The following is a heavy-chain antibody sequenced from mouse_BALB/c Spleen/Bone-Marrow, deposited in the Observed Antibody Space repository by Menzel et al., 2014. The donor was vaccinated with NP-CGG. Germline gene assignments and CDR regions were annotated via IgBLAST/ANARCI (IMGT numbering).Heavy chain of an antibody. D-gene: IGHD4-1*02. CDR2: INPSNGRT. V-gene: IGHV1S81*02. J-gene: IGHJ2*01. CDR1: GYTFTSYW. Sequence: QVQLQQSGAELVKPGASVKLSCKASGYTFTSYWMYWVKQRPGQGLEWIGEINPSNGRTDYNEKFKTKATLTVDSSLSTAYMQLSSMTYEDYGVYYCTSPQLGSDYWGQGTTITVSS. CDR3: TSPQLGSDY.